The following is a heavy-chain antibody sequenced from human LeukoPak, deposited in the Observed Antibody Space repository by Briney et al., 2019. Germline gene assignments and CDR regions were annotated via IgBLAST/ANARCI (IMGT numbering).Heavy chain of an antibody. D-gene: IGHD3-22*01. J-gene: IGHJ4*02. V-gene: IGHV4-38-2*02. CDR3: ARGHRTMIVVVSFDY. Sequence: SETLSLTCTVSGYSISSGYYWGWIRQPPGKGLEWIGEINHSGSTNYNPSLKSRVTISVDTSKNQFSLKLSSVTAADTAVYYCARGHRTMIVVVSFDYWGQGTLVTVSS. CDR1: GYSISSGYY. CDR2: INHSGST.